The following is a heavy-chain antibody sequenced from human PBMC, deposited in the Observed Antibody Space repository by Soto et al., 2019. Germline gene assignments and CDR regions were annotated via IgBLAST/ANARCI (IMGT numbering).Heavy chain of an antibody. CDR3: ARACLNGICYTQGLDL. CDR2: IHHSGIS. J-gene: IGHJ4*02. D-gene: IGHD2-8*01. Sequence: VQLQESGPGLVMPSGTLSLTCGVSGGSISSSNWWSWVRQPPGKGLEWIGEIHHSGISKYNPSLQSRLTISLDKSKNHFSLQLTSVTAADTAVYYCARACLNGICYTQGLDLWGQGTLVPVSS. V-gene: IGHV4-4*02. CDR1: GGSISSSNW.